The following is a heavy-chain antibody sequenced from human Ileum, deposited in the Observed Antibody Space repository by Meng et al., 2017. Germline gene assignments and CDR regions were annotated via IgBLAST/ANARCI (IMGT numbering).Heavy chain of an antibody. CDR1: GGSISGSTYY. V-gene: IGHV4-39*02. CDR3: ASRYSSSPGWFDP. D-gene: IGHD6-6*01. CDR2: FYYPALA. Sequence: QLQLQESGPGLVKLPETLPPICTLSGGSISGSTYYWVWIRQPPGKGLEWIGSFYYPALASYNPSLKSRVTISADTSRNNFSLRLTSVTAADTAVYYCASRYSSSPGWFDPWGQGTLVTVSS. J-gene: IGHJ5*02.